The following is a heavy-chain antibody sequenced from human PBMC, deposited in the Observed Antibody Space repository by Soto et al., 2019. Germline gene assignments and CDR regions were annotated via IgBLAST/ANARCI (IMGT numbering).Heavy chain of an antibody. D-gene: IGHD2-15*01. CDR1: GYTYTSYD. Sequence: QVQLEQSGAEVKKPGASVKLSCKASGYTYTSYDVIWVRQAPGQGLEWMGWISTYTGDTRYAQKLQGRVTMTSDTSATTAYLELRSLTSDDTALYYCAREGEQFSSLSHWGQGTLVTVSS. CDR3: AREGEQFSSLSH. CDR2: ISTYTGDT. V-gene: IGHV1-18*01. J-gene: IGHJ4*02.